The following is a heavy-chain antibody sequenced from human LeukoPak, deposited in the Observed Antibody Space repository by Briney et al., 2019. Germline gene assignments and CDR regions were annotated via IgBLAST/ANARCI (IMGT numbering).Heavy chain of an antibody. V-gene: IGHV3-74*01. D-gene: IGHD2-15*01. CDR3: AKEVGAAPRQGGF. Sequence: GGSLRLSCAASGFTFSSYWMHWVRRAPGKGLVWVSRINSDGSSTSYADSVKGRFTISRDNAKNTLYLQMNSLRAEDTAVYYCAKEVGAAPRQGGFWGQGTLVTVSS. CDR2: INSDGSST. J-gene: IGHJ4*02. CDR1: GFTFSSYW.